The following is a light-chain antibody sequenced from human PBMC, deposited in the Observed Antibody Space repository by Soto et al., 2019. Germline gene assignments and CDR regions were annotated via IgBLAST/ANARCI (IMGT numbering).Light chain of an antibody. Sequence: EIVMTQSPSTMSVSPGERATLSCRASQSVSCNLAWYQQKPGQAPRLLIYGASTRATGIPARVSGSGSGTECTRTISSRQSEESAVYYRQQDNNWPPAFGQGTTGEI. V-gene: IGKV3-15*01. CDR3: QQDNNWPPA. J-gene: IGKJ1*01. CDR2: GAS. CDR1: QSVSCN.